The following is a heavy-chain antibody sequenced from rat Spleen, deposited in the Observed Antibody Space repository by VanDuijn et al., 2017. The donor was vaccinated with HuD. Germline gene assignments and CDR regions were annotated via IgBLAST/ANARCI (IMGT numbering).Heavy chain of an antibody. CDR1: GHSIDSSY. J-gene: IGHJ2*01. CDR2: ISYTTST. Sequence: EVQLQESGPGLVKPSQSLSLTCSVTGHSIDSSYRWNWIRKFPGNKMEWIGHISYTTSTTYNPSLKSRISITRDTSKNQFFLQLNSVTTEDTAIYYCARYVRSYFDYWGQGVMVTVSS. CDR3: ARYVRSYFDY. V-gene: IGHV3-1*01. D-gene: IGHD1-11*01.